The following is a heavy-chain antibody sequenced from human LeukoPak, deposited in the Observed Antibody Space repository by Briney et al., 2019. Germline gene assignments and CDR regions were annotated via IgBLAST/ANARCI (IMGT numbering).Heavy chain of an antibody. Sequence: GASVTVSCKASGYTFTSYDINWVRQAAGQGLEWMGWMNPNSGNTGYAQKFQGRVTMTRNTSISTAYMELSSLRSEDTAVYYCARLGSSSGWYWGYYYGMDVWGQGTTVTVSS. CDR2: MNPNSGNT. J-gene: IGHJ6*02. CDR1: GYTFTSYD. V-gene: IGHV1-8*01. CDR3: ARLGSSSGWYWGYYYGMDV. D-gene: IGHD6-19*01.